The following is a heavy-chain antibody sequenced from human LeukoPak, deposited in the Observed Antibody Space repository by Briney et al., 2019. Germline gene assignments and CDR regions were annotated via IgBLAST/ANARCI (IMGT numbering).Heavy chain of an antibody. D-gene: IGHD1-26*01. CDR2: INPNSGGT. V-gene: IGHV1-2*02. J-gene: IGHJ4*02. CDR1: GYTFTGYY. Sequence: GASVKVSCKASGYTFTGYYMHWVRQAPGQGLEWMGWINPNSGGTNYAQKFQGRVTMTRDTSINTAYMELSGLKSDDTDVYYCARAYSGSDGTYWGQGTLVTVSS. CDR3: ARAYSGSDGTY.